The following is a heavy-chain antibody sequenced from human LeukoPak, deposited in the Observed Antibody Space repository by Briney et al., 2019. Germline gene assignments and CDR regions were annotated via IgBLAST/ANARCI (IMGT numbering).Heavy chain of an antibody. J-gene: IGHJ5*02. V-gene: IGHV3-23*01. CDR2: ISASGGST. Sequence: GGSLRLSCAASGFTFSTYAMSWVRQAPGKGLEWVSAISASGGSTYYADSVKGRFTISRDNSENTLYLQMNSLRAEDTAVYSCAKDLDLYGPGTYYTPHPLGFDPWGQGTLVTVSS. CDR1: GFTFSTYA. D-gene: IGHD3-10*01. CDR3: AKDLDLYGPGTYYTPHPLGFDP.